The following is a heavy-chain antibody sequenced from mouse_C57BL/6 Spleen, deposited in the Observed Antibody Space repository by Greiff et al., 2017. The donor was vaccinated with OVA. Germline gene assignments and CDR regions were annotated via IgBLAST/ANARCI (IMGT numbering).Heavy chain of an antibody. J-gene: IGHJ2*01. CDR2: IHPNSGST. CDR3: ARDGDYYGIDY. CDR1: GYTFTSYW. V-gene: IGHV1-64*01. D-gene: IGHD1-1*01. Sequence: QVQLQQSGAELVKPGASVKLSCKASGYTFTSYWMHWVKQRPGQGLEWIGMIHPNSGSTNYNEKFKSKATLTVDKSSSTAYMQLSSLTSEDSAVYCCARDGDYYGIDYWGQGTTLTVSS.